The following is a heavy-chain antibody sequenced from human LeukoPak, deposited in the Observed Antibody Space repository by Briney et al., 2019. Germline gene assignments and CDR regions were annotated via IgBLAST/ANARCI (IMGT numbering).Heavy chain of an antibody. Sequence: SETLSLTCTVSGGSISSGSYYWSWIRQPAGKGLEWIGRIYTSGSTNYNPSLKSRVTISVDTSKNQFSLKLSSVTAADTAVYYCARVYNSPGLLWFGEPHYYYYMDVWGKGTTVTISS. CDR2: IYTSGST. D-gene: IGHD3-10*01. CDR3: ARVYNSPGLLWFGEPHYYYYMDV. V-gene: IGHV4-61*02. CDR1: GGSISSGSYY. J-gene: IGHJ6*03.